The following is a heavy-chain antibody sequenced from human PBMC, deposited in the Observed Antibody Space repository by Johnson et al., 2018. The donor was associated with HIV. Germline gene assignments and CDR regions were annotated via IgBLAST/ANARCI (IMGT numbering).Heavy chain of an antibody. CDR2: IRYDGSNK. CDR1: EFTFSNFA. D-gene: IGHD3-22*01. V-gene: IGHV3-30*02. Sequence: QVQLVESGGGVVQPGKSLRIYCAVSEFTFSNFAMHWVRLAPGKGLEWVAFIRYDGSNKYYADSVTGRFRIYRDNSKTTLYLQMNSLRAEDTAVYYCARDVMYYYDSSGYSGAFDIWGQGTMVTVSS. CDR3: ARDVMYYYDSSGYSGAFDI. J-gene: IGHJ3*02.